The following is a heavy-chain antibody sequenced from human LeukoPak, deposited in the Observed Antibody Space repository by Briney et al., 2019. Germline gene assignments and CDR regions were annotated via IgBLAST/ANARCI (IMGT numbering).Heavy chain of an antibody. J-gene: IGHJ4*02. CDR3: AKDHYDYVWGSYRADY. Sequence: GGSQRLSCAASGFTFSSYAMSWVRQAPGKGLEWVSAISGSGGSTYYADSVKGRFTISRDNSKNTLYLQMNSLRAEDTAVYYCAKDHYDYVWGSYRADYWGQGTLVTVSS. D-gene: IGHD3-16*02. V-gene: IGHV3-23*01. CDR1: GFTFSSYA. CDR2: ISGSGGST.